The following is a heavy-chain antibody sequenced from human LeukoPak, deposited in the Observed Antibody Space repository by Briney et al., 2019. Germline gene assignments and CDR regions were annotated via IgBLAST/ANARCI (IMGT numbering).Heavy chain of an antibody. Sequence: SETLSLTCTVSGGSISSSSYYWGWIRQPPGKGLEWIGSIYYSGSTYYNPSLKSRVTMSIDTSKNQFSLNLISVTAADTAVYFCTREENYGDYPRTVILDYWGQGVLVTVSS. J-gene: IGHJ4*02. CDR1: GGSISSSSYY. V-gene: IGHV4-39*07. D-gene: IGHD4-17*01. CDR2: IYYSGST. CDR3: TREENYGDYPRTVILDY.